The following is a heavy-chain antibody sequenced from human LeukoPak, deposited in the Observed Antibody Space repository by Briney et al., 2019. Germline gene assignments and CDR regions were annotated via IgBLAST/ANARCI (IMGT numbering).Heavy chain of an antibody. V-gene: IGHV3-23*01. CDR2: ISDNT. Sequence: GGSLRLSCAVSGFTFSMYAMAWVRQAPGKGLEWVSGISDNTYYADSVRGRFTISRDNSKNTLYLQMNSLRTEDTAVYYCARAEHDWIYYIDYWGQGTLVTVSS. D-gene: IGHD5-12*01. J-gene: IGHJ4*02. CDR1: GFTFSMYA. CDR3: ARAEHDWIYYIDY.